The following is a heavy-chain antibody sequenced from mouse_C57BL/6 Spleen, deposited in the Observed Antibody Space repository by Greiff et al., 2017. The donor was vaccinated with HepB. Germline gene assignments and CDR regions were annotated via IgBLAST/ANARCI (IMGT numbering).Heavy chain of an antibody. CDR2: FHPYNDDT. J-gene: IGHJ4*01. V-gene: IGHV1-47*01. Sequence: QVQLKESGAELVKPGASVKMSCKASGYTFTTYPIEWMKQNHGKSLAWIGNFHPYNDDTKYNEKFKGKATLTVEKSSSTVYLELSRLTSDDSAVYYCARRDDGYPNYYAMDYWGQGTSVTVSS. D-gene: IGHD2-3*01. CDR3: ARRDDGYPNYYAMDY. CDR1: GYTFTTYP.